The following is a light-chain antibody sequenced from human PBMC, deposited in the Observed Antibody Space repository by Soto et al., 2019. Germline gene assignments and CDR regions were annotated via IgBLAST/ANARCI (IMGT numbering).Light chain of an antibody. CDR3: LQHNSDSWT. Sequence: DIQMTQSPSTLSASVGDRVTITGRASQSISSWLAWYQRKPGKAPKLLIYNASNLESGVPSRFSGSAARTEFTLTISSLQPYDFATYYCLQHNSDSWTFGQGTKVDIK. V-gene: IGKV1-5*03. CDR2: NAS. CDR1: QSISSW. J-gene: IGKJ1*01.